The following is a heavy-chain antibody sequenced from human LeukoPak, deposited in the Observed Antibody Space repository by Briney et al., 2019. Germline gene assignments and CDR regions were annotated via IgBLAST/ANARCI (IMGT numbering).Heavy chain of an antibody. Sequence: GGSLRLSCAASGFPFSSYAMSWVLQSPGQGLEWVSAISGGNGNTYYAYYADSVRGRFTISRDSSKNTLYLQMNSLRAEDTAVYYCAKFYDILTGYFDYWGQGTLVTVSS. J-gene: IGHJ4*02. V-gene: IGHV3-23*01. CDR3: AKFYDILTGYFDY. CDR2: ISGGNGNTYYA. CDR1: GFPFSSYA. D-gene: IGHD3-9*01.